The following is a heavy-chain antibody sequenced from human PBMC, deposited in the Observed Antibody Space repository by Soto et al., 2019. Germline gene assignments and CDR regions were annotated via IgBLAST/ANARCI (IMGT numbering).Heavy chain of an antibody. CDR1: GGTFSTYG. Sequence: QVQLVQSGAEVKKPESSVKVSCMAPGGTFSTYGISWVRQAPGQGLEWMGGIIPMFGTANYAQRFQDRVTITADESTNTVYMELSSLRSEDTAVYFCASGIQLWLRRLNNGYSGWGQGTLVTVSS. J-gene: IGHJ4*02. V-gene: IGHV1-69*12. D-gene: IGHD5-18*01. CDR2: IIPMFGTA. CDR3: ASGIQLWLRRLNNGYSG.